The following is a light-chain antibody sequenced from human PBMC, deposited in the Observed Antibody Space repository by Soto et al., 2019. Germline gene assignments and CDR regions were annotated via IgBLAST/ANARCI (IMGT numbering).Light chain of an antibody. J-gene: IGKJ2*01. CDR2: GAS. Sequence: EIVLTQSPGTLSLSPGERATLSCRASQSVSSSYLAWYQQKPGQAPRLLIYGASSRATGIPDRFSGSGSGTDFTLTISRLEPEDFAVYYCQQYGSSLSGNFGQGTKLEIK. V-gene: IGKV3-20*01. CDR3: QQYGSSLSGN. CDR1: QSVSSSY.